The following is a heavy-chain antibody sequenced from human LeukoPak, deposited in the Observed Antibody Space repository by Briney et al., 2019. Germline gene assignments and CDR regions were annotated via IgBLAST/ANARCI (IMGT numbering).Heavy chain of an antibody. Sequence: TGGPLILSCAASGFTFSDYYMSWIRQAPGKGLEWVSYISSSGSTIYYADSVKGRFTISRDNAKNSLYLQMNSLRAEDTAVYYCARVRIPTVTTGVHYFDYGGQGTLVTVSS. CDR2: ISSSGSTI. CDR3: ARVRIPTVTTGVHYFDY. V-gene: IGHV3-11*04. D-gene: IGHD4-17*01. CDR1: GFTFSDYY. J-gene: IGHJ4*02.